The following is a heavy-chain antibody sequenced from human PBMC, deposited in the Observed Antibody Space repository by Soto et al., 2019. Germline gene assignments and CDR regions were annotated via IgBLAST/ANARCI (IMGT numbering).Heavy chain of an antibody. D-gene: IGHD3-22*01. V-gene: IGHV1-3*01. J-gene: IGHJ5*02. CDR2: INAGNGNT. CDR1: GITFTTYA. CDR3: ARAISGYVT. Sequence: ASVKVSCKASGITFTTYAIHWVRQAPGQGLEWMGWINAGNGNTRYSQKFQGRVTLTSDTSASTAYMDLSSLTSEDTAIYYCARAISGYVTWGQGTLVTVSS.